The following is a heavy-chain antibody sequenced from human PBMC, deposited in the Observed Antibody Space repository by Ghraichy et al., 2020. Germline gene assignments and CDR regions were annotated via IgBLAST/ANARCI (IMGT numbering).Heavy chain of an antibody. D-gene: IGHD6-13*01. J-gene: IGHJ6*02. CDR1: GFTFSSYW. V-gene: IGHV3-74*01. CDR3: ARAPPVYSSSWLGYGMDV. CDR2: INSDGSST. Sequence: GGSLRLSCAASGFTFSSYWMHWVRQAPGKGLVWVSRINSDGSSTSYADSVKGRFTISRDNAKNTLYLQMNSLRAEDTAVYYCARAPPVYSSSWLGYGMDVWGQGTTVTVSS.